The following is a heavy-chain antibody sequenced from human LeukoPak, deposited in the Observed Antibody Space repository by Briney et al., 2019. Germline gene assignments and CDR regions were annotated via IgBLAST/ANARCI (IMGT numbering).Heavy chain of an antibody. Sequence: GASVKVSCKASGYAFTTSDINWVRQATGQGLEWMGWMSPYGGNTRYAQKFLARITMTRNTSASTAYMELSSLTSEDTAVYYCARGGSFGLKANLDSWGQGTLVTVSS. D-gene: IGHD3/OR15-3a*01. CDR3: ARGGSFGLKANLDS. CDR1: GYAFTTSD. J-gene: IGHJ4*02. V-gene: IGHV1-8*01. CDR2: MSPYGGNT.